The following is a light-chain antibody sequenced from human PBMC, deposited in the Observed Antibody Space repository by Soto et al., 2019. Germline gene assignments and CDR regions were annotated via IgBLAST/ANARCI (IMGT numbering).Light chain of an antibody. Sequence: DIQMTQSPSALSASVGDRVTITCRASQTISSRLAWLQQKPGKAPKLLIYDASSLESGVPSRFSGSGSGTEFTLTISSLQPDDFATYYCQQYKSYWTFGQGTKVEIK. CDR2: DAS. CDR3: QQYKSYWT. CDR1: QTISSR. V-gene: IGKV1-5*01. J-gene: IGKJ1*01.